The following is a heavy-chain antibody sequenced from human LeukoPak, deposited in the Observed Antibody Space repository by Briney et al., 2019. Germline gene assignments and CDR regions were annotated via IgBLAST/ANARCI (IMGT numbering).Heavy chain of an antibody. J-gene: IGHJ6*03. CDR1: GGSISSGSYY. Sequence: SQTLSLTCTVSGGSISSGSYYWSWIRQPAGKGLEWIGRIYTSGSTNYNPSLKSRVTISVDTSKNQFSLKLSSVPAADTAVYYCARGRYHYYYMDVWGKGTTVTLSS. CDR2: IYTSGST. D-gene: IGHD1-14*01. V-gene: IGHV4-61*02. CDR3: ARGRYHYYYMDV.